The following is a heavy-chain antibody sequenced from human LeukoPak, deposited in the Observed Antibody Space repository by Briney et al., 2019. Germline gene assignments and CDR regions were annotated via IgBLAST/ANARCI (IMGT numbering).Heavy chain of an antibody. Sequence: PGGSLRLSCSASGFTVSNHAIHWVRQAPGKGLEYVSSISSGGIVTYYADSVKGRFTISRDNSKDTVYLQMSSLRADATAVYYCLKGICYYASGRPNAFEIWGERTLCTVSS. CDR3: LKGICYYASGRPNAFEI. CDR1: GFTVSNHA. CDR2: ISSGGIVT. V-gene: IGHV3-64D*06. D-gene: IGHD3-10*01. J-gene: IGHJ3*02.